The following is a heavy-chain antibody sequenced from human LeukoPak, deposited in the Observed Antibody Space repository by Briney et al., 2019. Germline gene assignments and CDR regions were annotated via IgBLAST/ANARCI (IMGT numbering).Heavy chain of an antibody. Sequence: GESLTLSCVTSGFTFSAYAMNWVRQAPGKGLEWVSSINGGSTYIYYADSVKGRFTISRDKAKNSLYLQMNCLRVEDTAVYYCARDYKYAFDNWGQGTLVTVSS. CDR1: GFTFSAYA. CDR2: INGGSTYI. D-gene: IGHD5-24*01. V-gene: IGHV3-21*01. CDR3: ARDYKYAFDN. J-gene: IGHJ4*02.